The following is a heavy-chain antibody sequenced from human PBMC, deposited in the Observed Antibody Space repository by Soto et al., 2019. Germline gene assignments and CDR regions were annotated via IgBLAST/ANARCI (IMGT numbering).Heavy chain of an antibody. CDR2: IYYSGST. V-gene: IGHV4-59*01. CDR1: GGSIRSYY. Sequence: PSETLSLTCTVSGGSIRSYYWSWVRQPPGKGLEWIGYIYYSGSTDYNPSLKSRVTISVDTSKNQFSLKVSSVTAADTAVYYCARDHPLGYSYGPDAIDIWGQGTMVTVSS. D-gene: IGHD5-18*01. J-gene: IGHJ3*02. CDR3: ARDHPLGYSYGPDAIDI.